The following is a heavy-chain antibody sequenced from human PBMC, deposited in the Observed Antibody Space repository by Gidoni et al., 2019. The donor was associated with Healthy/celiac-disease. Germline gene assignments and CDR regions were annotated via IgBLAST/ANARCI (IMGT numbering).Heavy chain of an antibody. CDR1: GGSITSRGYY. CDR3: ARGSGYRKNYYYMDV. CDR2: IYYSGST. Sequence: QVQLQESGPGLVKPSQTLSLTRPVSGGSITSRGYYWSWIRQHPGKGLEWIGYIYYSGSTYYNPSLKSRVTISVDTSKNQFSLKLSSVTAADTAVYYCARGSGYRKNYYYMDVWGKGTTVTVSS. V-gene: IGHV4-31*03. D-gene: IGHD3-3*01. J-gene: IGHJ6*03.